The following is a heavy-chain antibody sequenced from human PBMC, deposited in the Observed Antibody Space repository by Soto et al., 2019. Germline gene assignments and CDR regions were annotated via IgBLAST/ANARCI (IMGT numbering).Heavy chain of an antibody. Sequence: SETLSLTCAVSGGSISSGRYSWSWIRQPPGKGLEWIGYIYHSGSTYYNPSLKSRVTISVDSSKNQFSLKLSSVTAADTAVYYCARDKITGLFDYWGQGTLVTVSS. J-gene: IGHJ4*02. V-gene: IGHV4-30-2*01. CDR3: ARDKITGLFDY. CDR1: GGSISSGRYS. D-gene: IGHD2-8*02. CDR2: IYHSGST.